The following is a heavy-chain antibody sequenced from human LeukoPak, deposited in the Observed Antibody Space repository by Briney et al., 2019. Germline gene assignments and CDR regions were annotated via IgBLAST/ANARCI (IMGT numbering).Heavy chain of an antibody. CDR2: IYYSGST. CDR3: ARPLAAEFDY. CDR1: GGSISSSSYY. D-gene: IGHD6-13*01. Sequence: PSETLSLTCTVSGGSISSSSYYWGWIRQPPGKGLGWIGSIYYSGSTYYNPSLKSRVTISVDTSKNQFSLKLSSVTAADTAVYYCARPLAAEFDYWGQGTLVTVSS. J-gene: IGHJ4*02. V-gene: IGHV4-39*01.